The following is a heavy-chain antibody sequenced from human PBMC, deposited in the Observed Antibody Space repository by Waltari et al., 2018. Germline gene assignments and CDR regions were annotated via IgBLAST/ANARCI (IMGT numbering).Heavy chain of an antibody. D-gene: IGHD5-12*01. Sequence: QVQLQQWGAGLLKPSETLSLTCAVYGGSFSGYYWSWIRQPPGKGLEWIGEINHSGSTNYNPSLKSRVTISVDTSKNQFSLKLSSVTAADTAVYYCAEATNYYYYGMDVWGQGTTVTVSS. J-gene: IGHJ6*02. V-gene: IGHV4-34*01. CDR1: GGSFSGYY. CDR2: INHSGST. CDR3: AEATNYYYYGMDV.